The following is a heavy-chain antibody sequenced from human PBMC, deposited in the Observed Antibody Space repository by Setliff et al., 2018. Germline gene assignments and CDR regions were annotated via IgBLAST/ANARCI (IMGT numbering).Heavy chain of an antibody. J-gene: IGHJ6*02. CDR1: GFTFSDYY. V-gene: IGHV3-11*01. CDR2: ISRGGNTI. Sequence: GGSLRLSCAASGFTFSDYYMTWIRQAPGKGLEWVSYISRGGNTIYYADSVRGRFTISRDNAKNSLFLQMNSLRAEDTAVYYCAGCGYGQYYAMDVWGQGTTVTVSS. CDR3: AGCGYGQYYAMDV. D-gene: IGHD5-12*01.